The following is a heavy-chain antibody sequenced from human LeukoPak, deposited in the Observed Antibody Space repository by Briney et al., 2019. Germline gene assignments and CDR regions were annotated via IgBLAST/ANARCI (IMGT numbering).Heavy chain of an antibody. CDR3: ARGAPPARYSYGSDY. J-gene: IGHJ4*02. D-gene: IGHD5-18*01. CDR1: GFTVSSNY. CDR2: IYSGDST. Sequence: GGSLRLSCAASGFTVSSNYMSWVRQAPGKGLEWVSVIYSGDSTYYADSVKGRFTISRDNSKNTLYLQMNSLRAEDTAVYYCARGAPPARYSYGSDYWGQGTLVTVSS. V-gene: IGHV3-66*01.